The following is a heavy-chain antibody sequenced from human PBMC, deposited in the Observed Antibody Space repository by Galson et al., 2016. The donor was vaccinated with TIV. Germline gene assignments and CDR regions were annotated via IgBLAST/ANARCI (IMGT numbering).Heavy chain of an antibody. CDR3: EHRLTHWKDLFDY. Sequence: PALVKPTQTLTLTCTCSGFSVTTYSVGVGWIRQPPGKAPEWLALIYWNDDKKYSPSLKSRLTITKVSSRNQVVLTLTNVDPVNTATDYCEHRLTHWKDLFDYWGQGVLVTVSS. CDR1: GFSVTTYSVG. J-gene: IGHJ4*02. CDR2: IYWNDDK. V-gene: IGHV2-5*01. D-gene: IGHD1-1*01.